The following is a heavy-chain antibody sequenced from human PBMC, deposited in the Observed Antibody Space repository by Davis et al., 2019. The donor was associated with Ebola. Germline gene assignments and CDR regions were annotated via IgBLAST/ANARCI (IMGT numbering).Heavy chain of an antibody. Sequence: GESLKISCAASGFTFDDYGMSWVRQAPGKGLEWVSGINWNGGSTGYADSVKGRFTISRDNSKNTLYLQMNSLRAEDTAVYYCAKGLRGGIDYWGQGTLVTVSS. CDR2: INWNGGST. CDR3: AKGLRGGIDY. CDR1: GFTFDDYG. D-gene: IGHD5/OR15-5a*01. V-gene: IGHV3-20*04. J-gene: IGHJ4*02.